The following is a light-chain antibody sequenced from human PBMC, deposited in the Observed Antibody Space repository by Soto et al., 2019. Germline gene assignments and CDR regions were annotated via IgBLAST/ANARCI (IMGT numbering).Light chain of an antibody. CDR2: GVT. CDR3: SSYANTYNWV. V-gene: IGLV2-14*01. Sequence: QSALTQPASVSGSPGQSITISCTGTSSDVGANNFVSWYQQHPGKAPKLLIYGVTNRPSGVSNRFSGPKSGNTASLSISGLQADDDGDYYCSSYANTYNWVFGGGTKLTVL. J-gene: IGLJ3*02. CDR1: SSDVGANNF.